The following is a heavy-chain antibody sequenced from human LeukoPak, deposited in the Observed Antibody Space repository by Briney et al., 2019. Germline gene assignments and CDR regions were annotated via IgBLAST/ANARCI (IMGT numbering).Heavy chain of an antibody. CDR2: IRYDGSNK. CDR3: ARTYYDILTGYNPYFDY. CDR1: GFTFSSYG. J-gene: IGHJ4*02. V-gene: IGHV3-30*02. Sequence: GGSLRLSCAASGFTFSSYGMHWVRQAPGKGLEWVAFIRYDGSNKYYADSVKGRFTIPRDNSKNTLYLQMNSLRADDTAVYYCARTYYDILTGYNPYFDYWGQGILVTVSS. D-gene: IGHD3-9*01.